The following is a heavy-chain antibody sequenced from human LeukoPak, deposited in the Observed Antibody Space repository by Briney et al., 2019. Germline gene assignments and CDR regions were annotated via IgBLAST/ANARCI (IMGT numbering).Heavy chain of an antibody. J-gene: IGHJ4*02. Sequence: ASVKVSCKASGYTFTSYGISWVRQAPGQGLEWMGWISAYNGNTNYAQKLQGRVTMTTDTSTSTAYMELRSLRSDDTAVYYCARTPTSSSWENYFDYWGQGTLVTVSS. CDR2: ISAYNGNT. CDR3: ARTPTSSSWENYFDY. V-gene: IGHV1-18*01. CDR1: GYTFTSYG. D-gene: IGHD6-13*01.